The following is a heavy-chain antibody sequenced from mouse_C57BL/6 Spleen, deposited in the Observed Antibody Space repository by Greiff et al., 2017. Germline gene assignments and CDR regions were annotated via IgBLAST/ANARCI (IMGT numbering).Heavy chain of an antibody. CDR2: IWSGGST. Sequence: VKVVESGPGLVQPSQSLSITCTVSGFSLTSYGVHWVRQSPGKGLEWLGVIWSGGSTDYNAAFISRLSISKDNSKSQVFFKMNSLQADDTAIYYCARSLNSYDAMDYWGQGTSVTVSS. CDR1: GFSLTSYG. V-gene: IGHV2-2*01. D-gene: IGHD1-1*01. CDR3: ARSLNSYDAMDY. J-gene: IGHJ4*01.